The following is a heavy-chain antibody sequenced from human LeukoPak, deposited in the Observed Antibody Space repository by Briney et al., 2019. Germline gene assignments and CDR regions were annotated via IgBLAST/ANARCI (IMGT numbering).Heavy chain of an antibody. V-gene: IGHV4-34*01. Sequence: PSETLSLTCAVYGGSFSGYYWSWIRQPPGKGLEWIGEANHSGDTNYNPSLKSRVTISVDTSKNQFSLKLSSVTAADTSVYYCARGDPKTVVQGVLGIKYHYYYMDVWGKGTTVTVSS. CDR1: GGSFSGYY. D-gene: IGHD3-10*01. CDR2: ANHSGDT. J-gene: IGHJ6*03. CDR3: ARGDPKTVVQGVLGIKYHYYYMDV.